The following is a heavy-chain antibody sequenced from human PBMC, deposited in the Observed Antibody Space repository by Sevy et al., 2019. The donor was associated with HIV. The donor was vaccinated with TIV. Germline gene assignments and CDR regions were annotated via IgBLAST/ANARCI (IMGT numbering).Heavy chain of an antibody. CDR2: IKSKTDGGTT. J-gene: IGHJ4*02. D-gene: IGHD6-13*01. CDR1: GFTFSNAW. Sequence: GGSLRLSCAASGFTFSNAWMSWVRQAPGKGLEWVGRIKSKTDGGTTDYAAPVKGRFTISRDESKNTLYLQMNSLKTEDTAVYYCTTSIAAAGYHDYWGQGTLVTVSS. V-gene: IGHV3-15*01. CDR3: TTSIAAAGYHDY.